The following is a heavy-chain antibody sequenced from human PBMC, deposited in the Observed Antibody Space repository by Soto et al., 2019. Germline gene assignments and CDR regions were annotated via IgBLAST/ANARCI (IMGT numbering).Heavy chain of an antibody. D-gene: IGHD6-19*01. J-gene: IGHJ5*02. V-gene: IGHV4-39*01. Sequence: QLQLQESGPGLVKPSETLSLTCTVSGGSISSSSYYWGWIRQPPGKGLEWIGSIYYSGSTYYNPSLKSRVTISVDTSKNQFSLKLSSVTAADTAVYYCARHPGKQWLAKGGWFDPWGQGTLVTVSS. CDR3: ARHPGKQWLAKGGWFDP. CDR1: GGSISSSSYY. CDR2: IYYSGST.